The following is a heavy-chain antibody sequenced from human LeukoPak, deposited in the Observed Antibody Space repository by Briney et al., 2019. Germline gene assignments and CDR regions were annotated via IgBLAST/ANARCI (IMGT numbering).Heavy chain of an antibody. CDR1: GFTFSNAW. CDR2: IKSKTDGGTI. J-gene: IGHJ4*02. D-gene: IGHD6-13*01. Sequence: GGSLRLSCAASGFTFSNAWMSWVRQAPGQGLEWVGRIKSKTDGGTIDYAASEKGRFTISRDDSKNTLYLQMNSLKSEDTAVYYCTTFSPSLYGSTWLLEYWGQGTLVTVSS. V-gene: IGHV3-15*01. CDR3: TTFSPSLYGSTWLLEY.